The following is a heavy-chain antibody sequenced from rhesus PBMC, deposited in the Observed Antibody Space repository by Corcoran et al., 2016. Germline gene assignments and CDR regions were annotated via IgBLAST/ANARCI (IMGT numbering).Heavy chain of an antibody. J-gene: IGHJ5-2*02. Sequence: EVQLVQSGAEVNRPGESLKISCMTSGYSLTSYWISWVRQMPGKGLGWMGAIDPSDSDTRYSPSFQGQVTISADKSISTAYLQWSSLKASDSATYYCAKCYYDSGSGYNSLDVWGRGVLVTVSS. CDR3: AKCYYDSGSGYNSLDV. D-gene: IGHD3-28*01. CDR1: GYSLTSYW. V-gene: IGHV5-2*01. CDR2: IDPSDSDT.